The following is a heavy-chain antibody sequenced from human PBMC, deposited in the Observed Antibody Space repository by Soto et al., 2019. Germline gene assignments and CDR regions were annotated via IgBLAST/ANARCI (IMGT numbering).Heavy chain of an antibody. CDR3: ARERVRGLNYYYVMDV. Sequence: EVQLLESGGGLVQPGGSLRLSCAASGFTFSDHFMAWVRQAPGKGLEWVGHTRNKANNYNTKYAASVKGRFTISRDDSKKSIYLQMNSLKAEDTAVYYCARERVRGLNYYYVMDVWGQGTTVTVSS. J-gene: IGHJ6*02. CDR2: TRNKANNYNT. CDR1: GFTFSDHF. D-gene: IGHD3-10*01. V-gene: IGHV3-72*01.